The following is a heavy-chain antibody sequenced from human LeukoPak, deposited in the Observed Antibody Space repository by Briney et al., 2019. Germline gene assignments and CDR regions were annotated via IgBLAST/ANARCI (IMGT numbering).Heavy chain of an antibody. D-gene: IGHD3-10*01. CDR2: INQDGSEK. CDR1: GFTFSSHW. Sequence: GGSLRLSCAASGFTFSSHWMSWVRQAPGKGLECVASINQDGSEKYSMDSVKGRFTISRDNAKNSLYLQMNNLRGEDTAIYYCARDHVVRGLVWDYWGQGTLVTVSS. V-gene: IGHV3-7*05. J-gene: IGHJ4*02. CDR3: ARDHVVRGLVWDY.